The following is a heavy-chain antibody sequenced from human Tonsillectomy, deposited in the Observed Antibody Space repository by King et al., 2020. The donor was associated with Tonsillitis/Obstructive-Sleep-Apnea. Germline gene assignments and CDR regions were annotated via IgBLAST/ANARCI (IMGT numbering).Heavy chain of an antibody. V-gene: IGHV4-59*01. J-gene: IGHJ4*02. CDR1: GGSISSYY. CDR2: IYYSGST. D-gene: IGHD3-3*01. Sequence: VQLQESGPGLVKPSETLSLTCTVSGGSISSYYWSWIRQPPVKGLECIGYIYYSGSTNYNPSLKSRVTISVDTSKNQFSLKLSSVTAADTAVYYCASYYDFWSGYPYWGQGTLVTVSS. CDR3: ASYYDFWSGYPY.